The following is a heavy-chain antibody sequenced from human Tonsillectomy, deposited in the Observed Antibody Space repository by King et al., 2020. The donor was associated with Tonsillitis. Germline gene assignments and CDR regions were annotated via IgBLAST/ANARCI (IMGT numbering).Heavy chain of an antibody. D-gene: IGHD4-17*01. J-gene: IGHJ4*02. CDR2: ISGSSSYI. CDR3: ARVLDDYGDYVPDY. Sequence: VQLVQSGGGLVKPGGSLRLSCAASGFTFSGYTMNWFRQAPGKGLKWVSSISGSSSYIFYADSLKGRFTISRDNAKNSLYLQMNSLRAEDTAVYYCARVLDDYGDYVPDYWGQGTLVTVSS. V-gene: IGHV3-21*01. CDR1: GFTFSGYT.